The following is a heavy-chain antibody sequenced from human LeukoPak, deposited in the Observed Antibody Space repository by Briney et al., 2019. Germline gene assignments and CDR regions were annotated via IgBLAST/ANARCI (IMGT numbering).Heavy chain of an antibody. CDR3: ARARRDNHYFYHIMDV. V-gene: IGHV4-30-4*07. CDR1: GGSISSGAYS. J-gene: IGHJ6*03. D-gene: IGHD2-21*01. Sequence: SETLSLTCVVSGGSISSGAYSWAWIRQPPGKGLEWIGHIYYSGSTFYNPSLKSRVTIFEDTAKNQVSLQLSSVTAADTAVYYCARARRDNHYFYHIMDVWGKGTTVTVSS. CDR2: IYYSGST.